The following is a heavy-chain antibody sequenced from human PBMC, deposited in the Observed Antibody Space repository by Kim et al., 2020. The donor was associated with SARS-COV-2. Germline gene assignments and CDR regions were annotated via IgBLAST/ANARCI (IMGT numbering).Heavy chain of an antibody. CDR2: ISAYNGNT. CDR1: GYTFTSYG. Sequence: ASVKVSCKASGYTFTSYGISWVRQAPGQGLEWMGWISAYNGNTNYAQKLQGRVTMTTDTSTSTAYMELRSLRSDDTAVYYCARDWEAAAGLNYYGMDVWGQGTTVTVSS. D-gene: IGHD6-13*01. J-gene: IGHJ6*02. CDR3: ARDWEAAAGLNYYGMDV. V-gene: IGHV1-18*01.